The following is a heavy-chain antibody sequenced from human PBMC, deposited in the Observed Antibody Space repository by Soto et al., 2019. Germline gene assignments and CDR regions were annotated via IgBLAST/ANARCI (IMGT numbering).Heavy chain of an antibody. D-gene: IGHD6-13*01. J-gene: IGHJ6*02. V-gene: IGHV3-21*01. CDR2: ISSSSSYI. CDR3: ARARHSSSGRGEYSYYGMDV. CDR1: GFTFSSYS. Sequence: EVQLVESGGGLVKPGGSLRLSCAASGFTFSSYSMNWVRQAPGKGREWVSSISSSSSYIYYADSVKGRFTISRDNAKNSLYLQMTSLRDEDRAVYYCARARHSSSGRGEYSYYGMDVWGQGTTVTVSS.